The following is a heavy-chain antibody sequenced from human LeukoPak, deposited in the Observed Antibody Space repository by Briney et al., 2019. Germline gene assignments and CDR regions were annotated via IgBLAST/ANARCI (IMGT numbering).Heavy chain of an antibody. Sequence: GGSLRLSCVASGFTFSSYWMHWVRQAPGKGLEWVSYISSSSSTIYYADSVKGRFTISRDNAKNSLYLQMNSLRAEDTAVYYCARDIYYDSSGYYGSVYWGQGTLVTVSS. CDR2: ISSSSSTI. CDR3: ARDIYYDSSGYYGSVY. CDR1: GFTFSSYW. D-gene: IGHD3-22*01. J-gene: IGHJ4*02. V-gene: IGHV3-48*04.